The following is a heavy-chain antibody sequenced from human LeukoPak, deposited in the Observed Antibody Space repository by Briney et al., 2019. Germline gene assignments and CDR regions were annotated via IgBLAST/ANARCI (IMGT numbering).Heavy chain of an antibody. Sequence: GGSLRLSCAASGFTFDDYGMNWVRQAPGKGLEWVSSISDSSSYIYYPDSVKGRFTISRDNAKNSLYLQMNSLRAEDTAVYFCARGGTGADFDYWGQETLVTVSS. D-gene: IGHD3/OR15-3a*01. CDR3: ARGGTGADFDY. J-gene: IGHJ4*02. V-gene: IGHV3-21*01. CDR1: GFTFDDYG. CDR2: ISDSSSYI.